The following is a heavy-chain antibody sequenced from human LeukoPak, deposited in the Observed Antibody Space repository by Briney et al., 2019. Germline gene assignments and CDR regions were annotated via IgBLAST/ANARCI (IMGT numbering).Heavy chain of an antibody. V-gene: IGHV5-51*01. J-gene: IGHJ4*02. CDR1: GYSFTSYW. Sequence: GESLKISCKGSGYSFTSYWIGWVRQMPGKGLEWMGIIYPGDSDTRYSPSFQGQVTISADKSISTAYLQWSSLKASDTAMYYCARHVSRVEYSGSLVTSYGFDYWGQGTLVTVSS. CDR2: IYPGDSDT. CDR3: ARHVSRVEYSGSLVTSYGFDY. D-gene: IGHD6-6*01.